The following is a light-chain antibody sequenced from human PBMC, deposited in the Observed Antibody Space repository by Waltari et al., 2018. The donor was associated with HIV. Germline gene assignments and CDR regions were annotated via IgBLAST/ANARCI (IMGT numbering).Light chain of an antibody. Sequence: DIQMTQSPSSLSASVGDRVTITCRASQSSRSYLNWYQQKPGKAPKLLIYAASSLQSGVPSRFSGSGSGTDFTLKISRVEAEDVGVYYCMQTLQTYTFGQGTKLEIK. CDR2: AAS. V-gene: IGKV1-39*01. CDR3: MQTLQTYT. J-gene: IGKJ2*01. CDR1: QSSRSY.